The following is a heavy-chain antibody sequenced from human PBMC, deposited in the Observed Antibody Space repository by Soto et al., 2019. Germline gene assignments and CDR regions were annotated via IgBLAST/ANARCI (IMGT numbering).Heavy chain of an antibody. V-gene: IGHV1-69*13. J-gene: IGHJ6*02. CDR2: IIPIFGTA. CDR3: ARSSIVLVPAAQNYYYGMDV. CDR1: GGSFRSYA. D-gene: IGHD2-2*01. Sequence: GTSVKLSCEACGGSFRSYAISWVRQAHKQGLEWMGGIIPIFGTANYAQKFQGRVTITADESTSTAYMELSSLRSEDTAVYYCARSSIVLVPAAQNYYYGMDVWGQGTTVTVSS.